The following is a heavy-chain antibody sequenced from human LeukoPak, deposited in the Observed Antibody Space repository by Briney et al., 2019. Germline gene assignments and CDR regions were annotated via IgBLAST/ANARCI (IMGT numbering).Heavy chain of an antibody. Sequence: ASVKVSCKASGYTFTSYGISWVRQAPGQGLEWMGWISAYNGNTNYAQKLQGRVTMTTDTSTSTAYMELRSLRSDDTAVYYCARDFSSENYGDAFDIWGQGTMVTVSS. CDR2: ISAYNGNT. CDR1: GYTFTSYG. CDR3: ARDFSSENYGDAFDI. D-gene: IGHD4-17*01. J-gene: IGHJ3*02. V-gene: IGHV1-18*01.